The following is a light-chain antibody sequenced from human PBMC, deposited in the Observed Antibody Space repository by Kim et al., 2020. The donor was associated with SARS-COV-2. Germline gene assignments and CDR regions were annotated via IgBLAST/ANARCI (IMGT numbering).Light chain of an antibody. CDR3: KRYGSSPRT. J-gene: IGKJ2*01. CDR2: GAS. CDR1: QSVSSSY. V-gene: IGKV3-20*01. Sequence: EIVLTQSPGTLSLSPGERATLSCRASQSVSSSYLAWYQQKPGQAPRLLIYGASSRATGIPDRFSGSGSGTDFTLTISRLDPEDFAVYYCKRYGSSPRTFGQGTKLEI.